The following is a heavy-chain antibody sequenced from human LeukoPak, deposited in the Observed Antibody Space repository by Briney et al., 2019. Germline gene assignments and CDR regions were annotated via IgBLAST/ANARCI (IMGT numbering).Heavy chain of an antibody. CDR2: IKSKTDGGTT. V-gene: IGHV3-15*01. J-gene: IGHJ4*02. CDR1: GFTFSNAW. D-gene: IGHD3-22*01. Sequence: GGSLRLSCAASGFTFSNAWMSWVRQAPGKGLEWVGRIKSKTDGGTTDYAAPVEGRFTISRDDSKNTLYLQMNSLKTEDTAVYYCTRSTYYYDSSGYYFVGVNDYWGQGTLVTVSS. CDR3: TRSTYYYDSSGYYFVGVNDY.